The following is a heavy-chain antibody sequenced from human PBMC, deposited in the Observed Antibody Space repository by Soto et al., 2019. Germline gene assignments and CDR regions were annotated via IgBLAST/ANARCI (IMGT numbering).Heavy chain of an antibody. CDR1: GFTFSSYA. CDR3: AKLPNPDY. V-gene: IGHV3-23*01. CDR2: LSGSGDNT. Sequence: EVQLLESGGGLVQPGGSLRLSCAASGFTFSSYAMSWVRQAPGKGLEWVSGLSGSGDNTHYADSVKGRFTISRDNSKDTVYLQMNSLRADDTAVYHCAKLPNPDYWGQGTLVTVSS. J-gene: IGHJ4*02.